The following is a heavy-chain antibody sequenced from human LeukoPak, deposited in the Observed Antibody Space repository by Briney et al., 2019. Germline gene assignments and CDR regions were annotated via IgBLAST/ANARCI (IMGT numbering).Heavy chain of an antibody. D-gene: IGHD3-22*01. CDR2: ISWNSGSI. CDR1: GFTFDDYA. V-gene: IGHV3-9*01. J-gene: IGHJ4*02. CDR3: AKVIGYAESGYLTSAVDY. Sequence: GGSLRLSCAASGFTFDDYAMHWVRQAPGKGLEWVSGISWNSGSIGYADSVKGRFTISKDNAKNSLYLQMNSLRAEDTALYYCAKVIGYAESGYLTSAVDYWGQGTLVTVSS.